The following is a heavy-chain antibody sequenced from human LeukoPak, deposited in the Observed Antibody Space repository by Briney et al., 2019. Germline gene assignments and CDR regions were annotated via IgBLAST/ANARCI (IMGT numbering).Heavy chain of an antibody. Sequence: PSETLSLTCAVYGGSFSGYYWSWIRQPPGKGLEWIGEINHSGSTNYNPSLKSRVTISVDTSKNQFSLKLSSVTAADAAVYYCASGHLGYCSSTSCYTFSYWGQGTLVTVSS. J-gene: IGHJ4*02. D-gene: IGHD2-2*02. CDR1: GGSFSGYY. CDR2: INHSGST. CDR3: ASGHLGYCSSTSCYTFSY. V-gene: IGHV4-34*01.